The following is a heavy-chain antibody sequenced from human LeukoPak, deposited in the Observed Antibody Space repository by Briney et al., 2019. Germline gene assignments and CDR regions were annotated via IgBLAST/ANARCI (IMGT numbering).Heavy chain of an antibody. J-gene: IGHJ6*02. Sequence: ASVKVSCKASGYTFTSYDINWVRQATGQGLEWMGWMNPNSGNTGYAQKFQGRVTMTRNTSISTAYMELSSLRSEDTAVYYCARGNYEWGYYYYGMDVWGQGTTVTVSS. CDR1: GYTFTSYD. V-gene: IGHV1-8*01. CDR3: ARGNYEWGYYYYGMDV. D-gene: IGHD1-26*01. CDR2: MNPNSGNT.